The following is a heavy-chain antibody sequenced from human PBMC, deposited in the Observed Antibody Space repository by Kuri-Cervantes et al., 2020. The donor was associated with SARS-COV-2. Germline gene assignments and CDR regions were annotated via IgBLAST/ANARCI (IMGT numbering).Heavy chain of an antibody. D-gene: IGHD6-13*01. CDR3: TRASPSSSWYGGYWFDP. CDR1: GFTFSGSA. CDR2: IRSKANSYAT. Sequence: GGSLRLSCAASGFTFSGSAMHWVRQASGKGLEWVGRIRSKANSYATAYAASVKGRFTISRDDSKNTAYLKMNSLKTEDTAVYYCTRASPSSSWYGGYWFDPWGQGTLVTVSS. V-gene: IGHV3-73*01. J-gene: IGHJ5*02.